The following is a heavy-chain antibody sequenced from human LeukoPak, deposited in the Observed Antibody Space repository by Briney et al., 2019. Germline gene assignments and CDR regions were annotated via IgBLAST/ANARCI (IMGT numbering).Heavy chain of an antibody. Sequence: GGSLRLSCVASGFPFTTYGMNWVRQAPGKGLEWVSSISSSGSYIYFADSVKGRFTIYRDNAKNSVYLQLNTLRADDTAVYYCARDPAPAAPPVHYWGQGTLVTVSS. CDR3: ARDPAPAAPPVHY. CDR2: ISSSGSYI. CDR1: GFPFTTYG. J-gene: IGHJ4*02. V-gene: IGHV3-21*01. D-gene: IGHD2-2*01.